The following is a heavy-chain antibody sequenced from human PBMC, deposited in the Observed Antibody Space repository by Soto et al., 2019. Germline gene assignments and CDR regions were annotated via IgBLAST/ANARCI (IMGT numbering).Heavy chain of an antibody. V-gene: IGHV1-18*01. CDR3: ARDLIGVVPAATNNWFDP. Sequence: ASVKVSCKASGYTFTSYGISWVRQAPGQGLEWMGWISAYNGNTNYAQKLQGRVTMTTDTSTSTAYMELRSLRSDDTAVYYCARDLIGVVPAATNNWFDPWGQGTLVTVSS. D-gene: IGHD2-2*01. CDR2: ISAYNGNT. J-gene: IGHJ5*02. CDR1: GYTFTSYG.